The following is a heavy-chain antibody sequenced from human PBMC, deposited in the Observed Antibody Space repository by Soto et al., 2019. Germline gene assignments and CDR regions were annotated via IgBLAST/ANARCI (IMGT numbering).Heavy chain of an antibody. J-gene: IGHJ6*04. CDR1: GFTFSSYA. CDR2: ISGSGGST. D-gene: IGHD2-2*01. V-gene: IGHV3-23*01. CDR3: AKDLEDIVVVPALMDV. Sequence: PGGSLRLSCAASGFTFSSYAMSWVRQAPGKGLEWVSAISGSGGSTYYADSVKGRFTISRDNSKNTLYLQMNSLRAEDTAVYYCAKDLEDIVVVPALMDVWGKGTTVTVSS.